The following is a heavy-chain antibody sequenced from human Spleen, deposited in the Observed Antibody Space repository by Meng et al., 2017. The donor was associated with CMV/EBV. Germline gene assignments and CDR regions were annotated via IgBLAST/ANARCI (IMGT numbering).Heavy chain of an antibody. J-gene: IGHJ4*02. V-gene: IGHV3-30*02. CDR1: GFTFSRSG. D-gene: IGHD1-26*01. CDR2: VQYDGGDK. Sequence: GGSLRLSCAASGFTFSRSGMHWVRQAPGKGLEWVALVQYDGGDKYYADSVKGRFTISRDNSKNTLYLQMNSLRAEDTAVYYCANEVGATQFDYWGQGTLVTVSS. CDR3: ANEVGATQFDY.